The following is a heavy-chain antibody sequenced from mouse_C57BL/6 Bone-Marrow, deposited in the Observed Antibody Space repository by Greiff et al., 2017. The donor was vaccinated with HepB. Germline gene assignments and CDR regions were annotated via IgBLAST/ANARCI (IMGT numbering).Heavy chain of an antibody. CDR2: IYPGDGDT. Sequence: VQLQQSGAELVKPGASVKISCKASGYAFSSYWMNWVKQRPGKGLEWIGQIYPGDGDTNYNGEFKGKATLTADKSSSTAYMQLSSLTSEDSAVYFCARGFITTVVATRAWFAYWGQGTLVTVSA. J-gene: IGHJ3*01. D-gene: IGHD1-1*01. CDR1: GYAFSSYW. V-gene: IGHV1-80*01. CDR3: ARGFITTVVATRAWFAY.